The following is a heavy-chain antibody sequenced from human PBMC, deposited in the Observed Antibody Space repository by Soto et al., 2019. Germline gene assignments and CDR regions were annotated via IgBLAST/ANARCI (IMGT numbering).Heavy chain of an antibody. V-gene: IGHV3-7*01. CDR2: IKQDGSEK. CDR3: ARDPDYGDPPSDY. J-gene: IGHJ4*02. Sequence: HPGGSLRLSCAASGFTFSSYWMSWVRQAPGKGLEWVANIKQDGSEKYYVDSVKGRFTISRDNAKNSLYLQMNSLRAEDTAVYYCARDPDYGDPPSDYWGQGTLVTVSS. D-gene: IGHD4-17*01. CDR1: GFTFSSYW.